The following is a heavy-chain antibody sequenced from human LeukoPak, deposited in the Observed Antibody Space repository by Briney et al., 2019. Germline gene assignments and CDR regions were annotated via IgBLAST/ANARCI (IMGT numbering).Heavy chain of an antibody. Sequence: GGSLRLSRAASGFTFSSYSMNWVRQAPGKGLEWVSSISSSSSYIYYADSVKGRFTISRDNAKNSLYLQMNSLRAEDTAVYCCARDRSGLLWFGELNYFDYWGQGTPVTVSS. CDR2: ISSSSSYI. V-gene: IGHV3-21*01. J-gene: IGHJ4*02. CDR3: ARDRSGLLWFGELNYFDY. CDR1: GFTFSSYS. D-gene: IGHD3-10*01.